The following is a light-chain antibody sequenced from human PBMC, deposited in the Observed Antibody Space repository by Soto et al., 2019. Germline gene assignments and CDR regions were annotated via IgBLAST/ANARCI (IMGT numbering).Light chain of an antibody. CDR2: GAS. J-gene: IGKJ5*01. CDR1: QSFSSSY. CDR3: QQYGTSIT. Sequence: EIVLTQSPGTLSLSPGERATLSCRASQSFSSSYLAWYQQKPGQAPRLLIYGASSRATGIPDRFSGSGSGTDFTLTISRLEPEDVAVDYCQQYGTSITFGQGTRLEI. V-gene: IGKV3-20*01.